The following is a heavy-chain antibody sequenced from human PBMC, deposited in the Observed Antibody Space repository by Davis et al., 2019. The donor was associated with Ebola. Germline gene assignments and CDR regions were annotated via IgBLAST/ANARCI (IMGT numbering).Heavy chain of an antibody. D-gene: IGHD4-11*01. V-gene: IGHV3-15*01. CDR3: TRDYRYYYYGMDV. Sequence: PGGSLRLSCAASGFTFSNAWMSWVRQAPGKGLEWVGRIKSKTDGGTTDYAAPVKGRFTISRDDSKNTLYLQMNSLKTEDTAVYYCTRDYRYYYYGMDVWGQGTTVTVSS. CDR1: GFTFSNAW. J-gene: IGHJ6*02. CDR2: IKSKTDGGTT.